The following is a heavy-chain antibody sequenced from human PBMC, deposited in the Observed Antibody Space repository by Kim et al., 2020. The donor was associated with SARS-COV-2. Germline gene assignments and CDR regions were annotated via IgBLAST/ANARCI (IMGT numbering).Heavy chain of an antibody. CDR3: AAAYSSGWYDSSGMDV. V-gene: IGHV1-58*01. J-gene: IGHJ6*02. D-gene: IGHD6-19*01. Sequence: SVKVSCKASGFTFTSSAVPWVRQARGQRLEWIGWIVVGSGNTNYAQKFQERVTITRDMSTSTAYMELRSLRSEDTAVYYCAAAYSSGWYDSSGMDVWGQGTTVTVSS. CDR2: IVVGSGNT. CDR1: GFTFTSSA.